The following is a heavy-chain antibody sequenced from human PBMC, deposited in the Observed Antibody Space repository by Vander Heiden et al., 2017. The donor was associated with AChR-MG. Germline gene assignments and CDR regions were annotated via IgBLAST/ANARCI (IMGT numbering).Heavy chain of an antibody. Sequence: EVQLVESGGVVVQPGGSLRLSCPASGFTFDDYTMHWVRQAPGKGLEWVSLISWDGGSTYYADSVKGRFTISRDNSKNSLYLQMNSLRTEDTALYYCAKDGVGIVGATVNYFDYWGQGTLVTVSS. V-gene: IGHV3-43*01. D-gene: IGHD1-26*01. CDR3: AKDGVGIVGATVNYFDY. CDR2: ISWDGGST. CDR1: GFTFDDYT. J-gene: IGHJ4*02.